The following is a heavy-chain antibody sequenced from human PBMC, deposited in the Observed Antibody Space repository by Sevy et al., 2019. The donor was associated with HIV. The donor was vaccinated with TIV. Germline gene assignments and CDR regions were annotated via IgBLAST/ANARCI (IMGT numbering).Heavy chain of an antibody. CDR2: ILNKAYDGTT. J-gene: IGHJ5*02. CDR1: GFTFGDYA. D-gene: IGHD6-19*01. V-gene: IGHV3-49*03. Sequence: GGSLRLSCKASGFTFGDYAMSWFRQAPGKGLEWVGFILNKAYDGTTEYAASVKGRFTISRVDSKSIAYLQMNSLKTEDTAVYYCTRDPTEGIAVAGNWYDPWGQGTLVTVSS. CDR3: TRDPTEGIAVAGNWYDP.